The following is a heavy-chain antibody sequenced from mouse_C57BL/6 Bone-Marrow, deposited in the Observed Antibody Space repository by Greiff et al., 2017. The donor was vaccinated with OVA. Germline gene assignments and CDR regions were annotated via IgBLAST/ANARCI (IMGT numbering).Heavy chain of an antibody. CDR2: IDPEDGET. V-gene: IGHV14-2*01. D-gene: IGHD2-1*01. Sequence: EVQLQQSGAELVKPGASVKLSCTASGFNIKDYYMHWVKQRTEQGLEWIGRIDPEDGETKYAPKFKGKATITADTSSNTAYLQLSSLTSEDTAVYYCASCYGNYVGYYAMDYWGQGTSVTVSS. CDR3: ASCYGNYVGYYAMDY. CDR1: GFNIKDYY. J-gene: IGHJ4*01.